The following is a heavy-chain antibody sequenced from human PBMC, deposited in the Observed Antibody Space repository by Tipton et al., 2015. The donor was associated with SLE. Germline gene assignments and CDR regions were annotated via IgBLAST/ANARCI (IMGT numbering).Heavy chain of an antibody. Sequence: LRLSCAASGFTFSDYYMSWIRQPPGKGLEWIGEINHSGSTNYNPSLKSRVTISVDTSKNQFSLKLSSVTAADTAVYYCAGYDFWSGYRPYWGQGTLVTVSS. CDR2: INHSGST. J-gene: IGHJ4*02. D-gene: IGHD3-3*01. V-gene: IGHV4-34*08. CDR3: AGYDFWSGYRPY. CDR1: GFTFSDYY.